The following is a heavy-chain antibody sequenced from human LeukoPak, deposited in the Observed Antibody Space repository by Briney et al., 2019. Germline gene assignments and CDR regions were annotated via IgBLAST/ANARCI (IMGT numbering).Heavy chain of an antibody. CDR1: GYTFTSYY. J-gene: IGHJ3*02. CDR2: INPSGGST. D-gene: IGHD3-3*01. Sequence: ASVKVSCKASGYTFTSYYMHWVRQAPGQGLEWMGIINPSGGSTSYAQKFQGRVTMTRDTSTSTVYMELSSLRSEDTAVYYCAREYTSAIYDFWSGLDAFDIWGQGTVVTVSS. V-gene: IGHV1-46*01. CDR3: AREYTSAIYDFWSGLDAFDI.